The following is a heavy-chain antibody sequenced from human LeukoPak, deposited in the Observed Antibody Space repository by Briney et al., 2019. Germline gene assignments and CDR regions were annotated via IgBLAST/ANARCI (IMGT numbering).Heavy chain of an antibody. V-gene: IGHV3-23*01. D-gene: IGHD5-18*01. CDR2: IVGSGGST. J-gene: IGHJ4*02. CDR3: AKDRYNFDY. CDR1: GFTFSTYA. Sequence: PGGSLRLSCAASGFTFSTYAMNWVRQAPGKGLEWVSGIVGSGGSTYYADSVKGRFTISRDNSKSTLYLQMNSLRAEDTAVYYCAKDRYNFDYWGQGTLVTVSS.